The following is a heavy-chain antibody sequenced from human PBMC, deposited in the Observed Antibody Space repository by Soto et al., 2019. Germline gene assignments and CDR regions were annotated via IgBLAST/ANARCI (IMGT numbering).Heavy chain of an antibody. D-gene: IGHD3-16*01. CDR2: IYWDDDK. J-gene: IGHJ5*02. V-gene: IGHV2-5*02. Sequence: QLTLKESGPTLVKPTQTLTLTCTFSGFSLTTRGVGVGWIRQPPGKALECLALIYWDDDKRYSPSLQSRLSITKDTSKNQVVLTMTNVDPVDTATYYCAHIPNYYQYDWFDPWGKGTLVSVSS. CDR3: AHIPNYYQYDWFDP. CDR1: GFSLTTRGVG.